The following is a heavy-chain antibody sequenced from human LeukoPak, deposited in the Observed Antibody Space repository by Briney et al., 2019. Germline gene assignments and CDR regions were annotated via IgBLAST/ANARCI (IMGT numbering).Heavy chain of an antibody. CDR3: ARTTEGGYTHDYFYYYYMDV. J-gene: IGHJ6*03. CDR1: GGTISTSSYY. CDR2: VYYSGST. V-gene: IGHV4-39*07. Sequence: SETLSLTCTVSGGTISTSSYYFAWIRQPPGTGLEWIGSVYYSGSTYYHPSLKSRVTISVDTSKNQFSLKLSSVTAADTAVYYCARTTEGGYTHDYFYYYYMDVWGKGTTVTISS. D-gene: IGHD5-18*01.